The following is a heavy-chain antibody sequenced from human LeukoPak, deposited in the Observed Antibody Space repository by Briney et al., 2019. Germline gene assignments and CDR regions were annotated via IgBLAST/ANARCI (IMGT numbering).Heavy chain of an antibody. CDR2: ISHSGSI. J-gene: IGHJ4*02. Sequence: SETLSLTCAVYGGSFSGYYWSWIHQSPGKGLEWIGEISHSGSINYTPSLKSRVTLSIDTSKDQFSLKLTSVTAADTAVYYCARGMIDARLQDWGQGTLVTVSS. D-gene: IGHD3-16*01. CDR1: GGSFSGYY. V-gene: IGHV4-34*01. CDR3: ARGMIDARLQD.